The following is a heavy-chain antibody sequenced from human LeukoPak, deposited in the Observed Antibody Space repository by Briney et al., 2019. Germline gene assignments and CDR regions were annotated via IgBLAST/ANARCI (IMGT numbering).Heavy chain of an antibody. CDR1: GFTFSNYS. D-gene: IGHD3-22*01. CDR2: ISSSSSTI. J-gene: IGHJ3*02. Sequence: GGSLRLSCAASGFTFSNYSMTWVRQAPGKGLEWVSYISSSSSTIYYADSVKGRFTISRDNAKNSLYLQMNSLRDEDTAVYYCARVRIAYYDTSGYYYDAFDIWGQGTMVTVSS. V-gene: IGHV3-48*02. CDR3: ARVRIAYYDTSGYYYDAFDI.